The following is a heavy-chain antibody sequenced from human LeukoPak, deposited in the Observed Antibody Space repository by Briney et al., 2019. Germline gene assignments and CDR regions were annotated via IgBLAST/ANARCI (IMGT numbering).Heavy chain of an antibody. V-gene: IGHV1-2*02. CDR1: GYTFTGYY. CDR3: AREGSIMGATKGGDY. CDR2: INPNSGGT. D-gene: IGHD1-26*01. Sequence: ASVKVSCKASGYTFTGYYMHWVRQAPGQGLEWMGWINPNSGGTNYAQKFQGRVTMTRDTSISTAYMELSRLRSDDTAVYYCAREGSIMGATKGGDYWGQGTLVTVSS. J-gene: IGHJ4*02.